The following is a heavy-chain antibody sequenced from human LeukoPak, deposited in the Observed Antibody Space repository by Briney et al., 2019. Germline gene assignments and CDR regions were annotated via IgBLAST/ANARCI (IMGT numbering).Heavy chain of an antibody. CDR1: GFTFSSYG. CDR2: IRYDGSNK. V-gene: IGHV3-30*02. CDR3: AKDSRSGSYYPSECDY. J-gene: IGHJ4*02. Sequence: PGGSLRLSCAASGFTFSSYGMHWVRQAPGKGLEWVAFIRYDGSNKYYADSVKGRFTISRDNSKNTLYLQMNSLRAEDTAVYYCAKDSRSGSYYPSECDYWGQGTLVAVSS. D-gene: IGHD3-10*01.